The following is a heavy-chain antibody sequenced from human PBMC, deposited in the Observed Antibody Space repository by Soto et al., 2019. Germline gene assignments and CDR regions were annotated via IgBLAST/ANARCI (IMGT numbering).Heavy chain of an antibody. CDR3: AKSSAAGYEYFQH. D-gene: IGHD2-2*03. CDR1: GFTFSSYG. V-gene: IGHV3-30*18. J-gene: IGHJ1*01. Sequence: QVQLVESGGGVVQPGRSLRLSCAASGFTFSSYGMHWVRQAPGKGLEWVAVISYDGSNKYYADSVKGRFTISRDNSKNPLYLQMNSLRAEDTAVYYCAKSSAAGYEYFQHWGQGTLVTVSS. CDR2: ISYDGSNK.